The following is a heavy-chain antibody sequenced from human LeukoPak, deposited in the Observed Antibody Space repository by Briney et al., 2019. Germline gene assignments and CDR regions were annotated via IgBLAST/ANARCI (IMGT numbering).Heavy chain of an antibody. Sequence: SETLSLTCGVSGGSFSGSYWGWIRQPPGKGLEWIGEINLSGSTNYNSSLTSRVTISLDTSKNQFSLNLSSVTAADTAVYYCARHNCDYGDFYFDYWGQGTLVTVSS. CDR3: ARHNCDYGDFYFDY. CDR2: INLSGST. CDR1: GGSFSGSY. V-gene: IGHV4-34*01. J-gene: IGHJ4*02. D-gene: IGHD4-17*01.